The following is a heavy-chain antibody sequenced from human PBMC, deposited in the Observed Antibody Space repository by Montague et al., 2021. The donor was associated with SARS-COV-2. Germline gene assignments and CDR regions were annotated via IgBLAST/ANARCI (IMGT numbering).Heavy chain of an antibody. CDR3: ARERLWGDAFDI. CDR2: ISYDGSNK. D-gene: IGHD2-21*01. J-gene: IGHJ3*02. CDR1: GFTFSSYA. V-gene: IGHV3-30-3*01. Sequence: SRRLSCAASGFTFSSYAMHWVRQAPGKGLEWVAVISYDGSNKYYADSVKGRFTISRDNSKNTLYLQMNSLRAEDTAVYYCARERLWGDAFDIWGQGTMVTVSS.